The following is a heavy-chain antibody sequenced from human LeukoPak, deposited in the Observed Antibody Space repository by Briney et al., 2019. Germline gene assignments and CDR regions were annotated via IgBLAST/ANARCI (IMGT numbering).Heavy chain of an antibody. V-gene: IGHV1-69*04. Sequence: SVKVSCKASGGTFSSYAISWVRQAPGQGLEWMGRIIPILGIANYAQKFQGRVTITADKSTSTAYMELSSLRSDDTAVYYCARDRDIVVVPTNLDYYYYGMDVWGQGTTVTVSS. CDR1: GGTFSSYA. CDR2: IIPILGIA. CDR3: ARDRDIVVVPTNLDYYYYGMDV. D-gene: IGHD2-2*01. J-gene: IGHJ6*02.